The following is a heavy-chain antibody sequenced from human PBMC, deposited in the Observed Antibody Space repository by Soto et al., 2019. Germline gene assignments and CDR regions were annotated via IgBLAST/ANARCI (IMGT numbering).Heavy chain of an antibody. CDR3: ATLVTYIDY. D-gene: IGHD2-21*02. CDR2: ISGGGGST. J-gene: IGHJ4*02. CDR1: GLTFSSYA. V-gene: IGHV3-23*01. Sequence: GGSLRLSCAASGLTFSSYAMTWVRQAPGKGLEWVSGISGGGGSTYYADSVKGRFTISRDNSKNTLYLQMNSLRVEDTAVYYCATLVTYIDYWGQGTLVTVSS.